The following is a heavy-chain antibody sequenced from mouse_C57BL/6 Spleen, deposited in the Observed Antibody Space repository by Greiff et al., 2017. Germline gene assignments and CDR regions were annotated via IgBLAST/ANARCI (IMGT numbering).Heavy chain of an antibody. Sequence: EVMLVESEGGLVQPGSSMKLSCPASGFTFSDYYMAWFRQVPEKGLEWVANINYDGSSTYYLDSLKSRFIISRDIEKNILYLQMSSLKSEDTATYYCARGGDYYYAMDYWGQGTSVTVSS. CDR3: ARGGDYYYAMDY. J-gene: IGHJ4*01. V-gene: IGHV5-16*01. CDR1: GFTFSDYY. CDR2: INYDGSST.